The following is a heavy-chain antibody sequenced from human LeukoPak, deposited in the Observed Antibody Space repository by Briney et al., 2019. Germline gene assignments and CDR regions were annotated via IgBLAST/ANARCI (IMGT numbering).Heavy chain of an antibody. J-gene: IGHJ6*03. CDR3: ARASDTAMVGGYYYYMDV. Sequence: SETLSLTCTVSGGSISSYYWSWIRQPAGEGLEWIGRIYTSGSTNYNPSLKSRVTMSVDTSKNQFSLKLSSVTAADTAVYYCARASDTAMVGGYYYYMDVWGKGTTVTVSS. V-gene: IGHV4-4*07. CDR2: IYTSGST. CDR1: GGSISSYY. D-gene: IGHD5-18*01.